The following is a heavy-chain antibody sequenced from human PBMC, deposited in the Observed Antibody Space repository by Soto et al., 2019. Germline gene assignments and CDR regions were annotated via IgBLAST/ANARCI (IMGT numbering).Heavy chain of an antibody. J-gene: IGHJ5*02. CDR2: IHYSGDT. CDR3: ARGPNYEFLSGRNWFDP. Sequence: QVQLQESGPGLVKPSQTLSLTCSVSGDSITRGAYFWSWIRQHPGKGLEWIGYIHYSGDTHYKPSLRSRVVMSVATSKNQLSLNLRSLTAADTAIYYCARGPNYEFLSGRNWFDPWGKGTLVTVSS. V-gene: IGHV4-31*03. CDR1: GDSITRGAYF. D-gene: IGHD3-3*01.